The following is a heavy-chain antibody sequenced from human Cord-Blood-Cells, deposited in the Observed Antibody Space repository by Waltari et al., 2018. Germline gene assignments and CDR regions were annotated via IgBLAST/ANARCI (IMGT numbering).Heavy chain of an antibody. V-gene: IGHV3-7*01. CDR2: IKQVGSGK. CDR3: ARERGSGSYYVLYYFDY. Sequence: EVQLVESGGGLVQPGGSLRLSCAASGFTFSSYWMSWVRQAPGKGREWVANIKQVGSGKYYVDSGKGRFTISRDNAKNSLYLQMNSLRAEDTAVYYCARERGSGSYYVLYYFDYWGQGTLVTVSS. J-gene: IGHJ4*02. CDR1: GFTFSSYW. D-gene: IGHD1-26*01.